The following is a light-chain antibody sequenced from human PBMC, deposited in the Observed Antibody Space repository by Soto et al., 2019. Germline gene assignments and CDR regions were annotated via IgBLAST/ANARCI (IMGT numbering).Light chain of an antibody. CDR2: GAS. CDR1: ESVSSSY. CDR3: QQYSASPRT. Sequence: EIVLRQSPNTLSLSPGERATLSCWASESVSSSYLAWYQQRPGQAPRLLIYGASSRATGIPDRFSGSGSGTDLTLTISRLEPEDFAMYYCQQYSASPRTFGQGTKVEIK. J-gene: IGKJ2*01. V-gene: IGKV3-20*01.